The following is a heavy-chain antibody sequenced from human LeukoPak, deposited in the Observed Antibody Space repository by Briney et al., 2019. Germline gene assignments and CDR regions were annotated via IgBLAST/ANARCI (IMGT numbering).Heavy chain of an antibody. V-gene: IGHV4-59*01. D-gene: IGHD3-10*01. CDR3: ARTYYYFPGSSSGSYNFDY. Sequence: SETLSLTCTVSGGSISSDFWSWIRQPPGKGLEWIGYITYSGSTNYNPSLRSRVTISINTPRNQFSLKLSSVTAADTAIYYCARTYYYFPGSSSGSYNFDYWGQGTPVTVSS. J-gene: IGHJ4*02. CDR1: GGSISSDF. CDR2: ITYSGST.